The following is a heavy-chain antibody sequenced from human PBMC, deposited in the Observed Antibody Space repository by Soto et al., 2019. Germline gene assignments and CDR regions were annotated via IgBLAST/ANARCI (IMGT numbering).Heavy chain of an antibody. CDR3: ARTLDYGHMDV. CDR2: IYRSGST. D-gene: IGHD3-16*01. CDR1: GGSVRNQY. J-gene: IGHJ6*03. V-gene: IGHV4-4*09. Sequence: QVQVPESGPRPVKPSGTPFPPFPVSGGSVRNQYWSWNPRPPGRGLEWIGYIYRSGSTKYNPSLKSRLTISVDTSKNQFSLKLSSVTAADTAVYYCARTLDYGHMDVWGKGTTVTVSS.